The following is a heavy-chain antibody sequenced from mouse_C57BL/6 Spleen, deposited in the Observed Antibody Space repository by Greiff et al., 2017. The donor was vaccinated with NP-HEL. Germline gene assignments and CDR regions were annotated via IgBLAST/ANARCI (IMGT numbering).Heavy chain of an antibody. Sequence: QVQLQQPGAELVMPGASVKLSCKASGYTFTSYWMHWVKQRPGQGLEWIGEIDPSDSYTNYNQKFKGKSTLTVDKSSSTAYTQLSSLTSEDSAVYYCARVITTVVVPFDYWGQGTTLTVSS. CDR3: ARVITTVVVPFDY. J-gene: IGHJ2*01. CDR1: GYTFTSYW. D-gene: IGHD1-1*01. V-gene: IGHV1-69*01. CDR2: IDPSDSYT.